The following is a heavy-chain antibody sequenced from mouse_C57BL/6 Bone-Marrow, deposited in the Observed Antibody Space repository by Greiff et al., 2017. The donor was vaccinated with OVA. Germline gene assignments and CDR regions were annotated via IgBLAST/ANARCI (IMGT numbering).Heavy chain of an antibody. CDR2: IRLKSDNYAT. Sequence: EVKLEESGGGLVQPGGSMKLSCVASGFTFSNYWMNWVRQSPEKGLEWVAQIRLKSDNYATHYAESVKGRFTISRDDSKSSVYLQMNNLRAEDTGIYYCTGRVTGDAMDYWGQGTSVTVSS. V-gene: IGHV6-3*01. CDR3: TGRVTGDAMDY. D-gene: IGHD4-1*01. CDR1: GFTFSNYW. J-gene: IGHJ4*01.